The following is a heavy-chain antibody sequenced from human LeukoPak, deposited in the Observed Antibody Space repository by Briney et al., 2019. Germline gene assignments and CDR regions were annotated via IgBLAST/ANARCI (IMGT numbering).Heavy chain of an antibody. CDR3: ARYSSGWYSPYYYYMDV. V-gene: IGHV3-53*01. D-gene: IGHD6-19*01. CDR1: GFTVSSNY. J-gene: IGHJ6*03. CDR2: IYSGGST. Sequence: PGGSLRLSCAASGFTVSSNYMSWVRQAPGKGLEWVSVIYSGGSTYYADSVKGRFTISRDNSKNTLYLQMNSLRAEDTAVYYCARYSSGWYSPYYYYMDVWGKGTTVTISS.